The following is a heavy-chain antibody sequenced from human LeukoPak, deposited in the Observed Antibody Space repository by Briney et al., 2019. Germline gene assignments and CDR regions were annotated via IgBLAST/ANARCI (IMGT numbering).Heavy chain of an antibody. J-gene: IGHJ5*02. CDR2: MNPNSGNT. Sequence: ASVKVSCKASGYTFTSYDINWVRQATGQGREWMGWMNPNSGNTGYAQKFQGRVTMTRDMSTTTDYMELSSLRSEDTAVYYCARDNSVGDVAWWFDPWGQGTLVTVSS. CDR3: ARDNSVGDVAWWFDP. CDR1: GYTFTSYD. D-gene: IGHD1-26*01. V-gene: IGHV1-8*02.